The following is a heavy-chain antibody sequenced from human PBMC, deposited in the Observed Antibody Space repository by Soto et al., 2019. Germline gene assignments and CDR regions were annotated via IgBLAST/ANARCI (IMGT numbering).Heavy chain of an antibody. V-gene: IGHV3-23*01. Sequence: GGALRLSCAASGFTFNNYSMSWVRQAPVNGLGWVSGIGAGGGRRYYADAACGRFTVSRDSSTDTLSLGMVSAGAEDTAVYYYEKDPNDDYVGGFEFGGHGTMVTVS. J-gene: IGHJ3*01. D-gene: IGHD4-17*01. CDR3: EKDPNDDYVGGFEF. CDR2: IGAGGGRR. CDR1: GFTFNNYS.